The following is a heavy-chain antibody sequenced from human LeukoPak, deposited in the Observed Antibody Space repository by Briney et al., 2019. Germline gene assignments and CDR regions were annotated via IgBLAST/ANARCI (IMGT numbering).Heavy chain of an antibody. J-gene: IGHJ4*02. Sequence: GGSLRLSCAASGFTFSSYGMHWVRQAPGEGLEWVAVISYDGSNKYYADSVKGRFTTSRDNSKNTLYLQMNSLRAEDTAVYYCAKDSRDGFLPDYWGQGTLVPASS. D-gene: IGHD5-24*01. CDR1: GFTFSSYG. V-gene: IGHV3-30*18. CDR3: AKDSRDGFLPDY. CDR2: ISYDGSNK.